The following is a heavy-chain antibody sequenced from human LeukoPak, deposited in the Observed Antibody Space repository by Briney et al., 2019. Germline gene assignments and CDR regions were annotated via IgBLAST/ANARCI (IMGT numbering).Heavy chain of an antibody. Sequence: GGSLRLSCAASGFTFSTYGMSWVRQAPGKGLQWVSAISGSGDRTYYADSVKGRFTISRDNSKNTLYLQMNSLRAEDTAVYNCAKGDFYGSGRDYYYYMDVWGKGTTVTISS. CDR2: ISGSGDRT. CDR1: GFTFSTYG. V-gene: IGHV3-23*01. J-gene: IGHJ6*03. CDR3: AKGDFYGSGRDYYYYMDV. D-gene: IGHD3-10*01.